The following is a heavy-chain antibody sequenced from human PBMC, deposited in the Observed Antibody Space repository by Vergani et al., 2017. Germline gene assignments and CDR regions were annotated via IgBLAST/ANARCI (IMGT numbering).Heavy chain of an antibody. J-gene: IGHJ6*03. CDR1: GAYVGSGGYY. CDR2: IYYSGTT. V-gene: IGHV4-31*03. Sequence: QVQLQESGPGLVKASQTLSLTCSVSGAYVGSGGYYWTWVRQRPGMGLDWIGYIYYSGTTYSNPSLESRLTISLDTSENHLSLKLTSVTDADTALYYCARHKDYYMDVWGKGTTVTVS. CDR3: ARHKDYYMDV.